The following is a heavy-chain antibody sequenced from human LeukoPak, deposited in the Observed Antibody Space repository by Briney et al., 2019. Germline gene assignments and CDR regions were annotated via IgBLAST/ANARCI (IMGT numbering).Heavy chain of an antibody. CDR3: ARQEAVGATQYFQH. V-gene: IGHV4-59*08. CDR2: IYYTGST. CDR1: GDSISSYY. J-gene: IGHJ1*01. D-gene: IGHD1-26*01. Sequence: SETLSLTCTVSGDSISSYYWSWIRQPPGKGLEWIGYIYYTGSTNYNPSLKSRVTISVDTSKNQFSLKLSSVTAADTAVYYCARQEAVGATQYFQHWGQGTLVTVSS.